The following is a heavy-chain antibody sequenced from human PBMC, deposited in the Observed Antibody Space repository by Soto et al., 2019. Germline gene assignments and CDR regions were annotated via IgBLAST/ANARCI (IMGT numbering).Heavy chain of an antibody. V-gene: IGHV1-8*01. Sequence: SVKGSCKASGSTFSDYDINWVRQAAGQGLEWMGWVNPYSGNTGSAQKFQGRVTMTTDTSITTAYMELSSLKFEDTAVYYCARGHFPRTWFDPRG. CDR2: VNPYSGNT. J-gene: IGHJ5*02. D-gene: IGHD3-3*02. CDR1: GSTFSDYD. CDR3: ARGHFPRTWFDP.